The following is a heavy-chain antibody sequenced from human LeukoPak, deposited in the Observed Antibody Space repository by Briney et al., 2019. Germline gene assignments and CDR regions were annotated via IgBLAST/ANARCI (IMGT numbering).Heavy chain of an antibody. CDR3: AREPSLGYCSGGSCYPPDY. CDR2: VSAYNGNT. J-gene: IGHJ4*02. Sequence: ASVKVSCKASGYTFTNYGISWVRQAPGQGLEWMGWVSAYNGNTNYAQKLQGRVTMTTDTSTSTAYMELRSLRSDDTAVYYCAREPSLGYCSGGSCYPPDYWGQGTLVTVSS. D-gene: IGHD2-15*01. CDR1: GYTFTNYG. V-gene: IGHV1-18*01.